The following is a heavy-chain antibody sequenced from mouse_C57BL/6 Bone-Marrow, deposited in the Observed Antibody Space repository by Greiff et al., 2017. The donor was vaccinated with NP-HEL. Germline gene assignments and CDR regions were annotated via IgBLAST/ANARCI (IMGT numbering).Heavy chain of an antibody. CDR3: ARGGDYVPFAY. CDR1: GYTFTTYP. Sequence: QVHVKQSGAELVKPGASVKMSCKASGYTFTTYPIEWMKQNHGKSLEWIGNFHPYNDDTKYNEKFKGKATLTVEKSSSTVYLELSRITSDDSAVYYCARGGDYVPFAYWGQGTLVTVSA. J-gene: IGHJ3*01. V-gene: IGHV1-47*01. D-gene: IGHD1-1*02. CDR2: FHPYNDDT.